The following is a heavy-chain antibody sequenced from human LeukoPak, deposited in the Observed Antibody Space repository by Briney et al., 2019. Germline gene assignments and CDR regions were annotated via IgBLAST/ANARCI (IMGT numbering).Heavy chain of an antibody. J-gene: IGHJ6*02. Sequence: PSETLSLTCTVSGGSISGSSYYWGWIRQPPGKGLEWIGSIYYSGSTYYNPSLKSRVTISIDTSKNQFSLKLSSVTAADTAVYYCARDPYDSSGYYYCGFGMDVWGQGTTVTVSS. D-gene: IGHD3-22*01. CDR2: IYYSGST. V-gene: IGHV4-39*07. CDR3: ARDPYDSSGYYYCGFGMDV. CDR1: GGSISGSSYY.